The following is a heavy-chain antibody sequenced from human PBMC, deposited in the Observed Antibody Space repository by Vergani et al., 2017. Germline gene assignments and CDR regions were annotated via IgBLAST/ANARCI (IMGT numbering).Heavy chain of an antibody. Sequence: QVQLVQSGAEVKKPGASVKVSCKASGYTFTGYYMHWVRQAPGQGLEWMGWINPNSGGTNYAQKFQGRVTMTRDTSISTAYMELSRLRSDDTAVYFCARDLAAAGLYYYYGMDVWGQGTTVTVSS. D-gene: IGHD6-13*01. CDR1: GYTFTGYY. V-gene: IGHV1-2*02. J-gene: IGHJ6*02. CDR3: ARDLAAAGLYYYYGMDV. CDR2: INPNSGGT.